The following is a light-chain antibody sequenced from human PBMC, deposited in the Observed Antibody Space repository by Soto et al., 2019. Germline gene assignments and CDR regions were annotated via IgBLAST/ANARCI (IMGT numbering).Light chain of an antibody. CDR1: QSISSW. CDR2: DES. V-gene: IGKV1-5*01. Sequence: DIQRTQSPSTLSASVGDRVTITCRASQSISSWLAWYQQKPGKAPKLLIYDESRLESGVPSRFSGSGSGTEFPLTISSLQLYDFATYYYQQYKSYSPLTFGQGTKVEIK. CDR3: QQYKSYSPLT. J-gene: IGKJ1*01.